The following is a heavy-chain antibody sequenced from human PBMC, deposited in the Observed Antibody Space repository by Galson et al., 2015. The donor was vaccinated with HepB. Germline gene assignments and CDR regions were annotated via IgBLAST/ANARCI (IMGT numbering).Heavy chain of an antibody. D-gene: IGHD3-10*01. V-gene: IGHV3-7*05. CDR1: EFILSMYW. Sequence: SLRLSCAASEFILSMYWMNWVRQAPGKGLEWVANIKEDGSEKNYVDSVKGRFTTSRDNAKNSLYLQMNSLRAEDTAVYYCARVKRGEWYSFYYYGMDVWGRGTTVTVSS. J-gene: IGHJ6*02. CDR3: ARVKRGEWYSFYYYGMDV. CDR2: IKEDGSEK.